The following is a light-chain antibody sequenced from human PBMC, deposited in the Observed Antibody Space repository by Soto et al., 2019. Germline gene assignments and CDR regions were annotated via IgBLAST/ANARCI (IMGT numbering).Light chain of an antibody. CDR3: QQYNSYPFT. V-gene: IGKV1-5*03. J-gene: IGKJ4*01. CDR1: QSISSW. CDR2: KAS. Sequence: DIPMTQSPSTLSASVGDRVTITCRASQSISSWLAWYQQKPGKAPKLLIYKASSLESGVPSRFSGSGSGTEFTLTISSLQPDDFVTYYCQQYNSYPFTFGGGTKVEIK.